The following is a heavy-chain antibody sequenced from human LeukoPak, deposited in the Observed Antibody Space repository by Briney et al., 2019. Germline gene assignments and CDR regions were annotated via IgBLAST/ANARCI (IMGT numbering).Heavy chain of an antibody. J-gene: IGHJ5*02. CDR2: IYYSWST. CDR1: GGSISSYY. V-gene: IGHV4-59*01. Sequence: SETLSLTCTVSGGSISSYYWSWIRQPPGKGLEWIGYIYYSWSTNYNASLKSRVTISVDTSKNQFSLKLSSVTAADTAVYYCARLDTAMDNNWFDPWGRGTLVTVSS. D-gene: IGHD5-18*01. CDR3: ARLDTAMDNNWFDP.